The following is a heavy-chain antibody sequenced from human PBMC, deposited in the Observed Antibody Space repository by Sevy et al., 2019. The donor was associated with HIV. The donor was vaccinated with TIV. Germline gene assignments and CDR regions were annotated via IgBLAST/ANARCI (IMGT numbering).Heavy chain of an antibody. CDR1: GFSFSTYA. CDR2: VSSSSTYI. D-gene: IGHD2-8*02. J-gene: IGHJ6*02. CDR3: ARDLCTGGVCPRWGYYYYGMDV. Sequence: GGSLRLSCAASGFSFSTYAMNWVRQAPGKGLEWVSSVSSSSTYIYYADSVKGRFTISRDNAKNSMYLQMKSLRAEDTAVYYCARDLCTGGVCPRWGYYYYGMDVWGQGTTVTVSS. V-gene: IGHV3-21*06.